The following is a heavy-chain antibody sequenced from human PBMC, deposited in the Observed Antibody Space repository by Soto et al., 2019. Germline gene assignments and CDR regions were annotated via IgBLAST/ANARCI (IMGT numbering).Heavy chain of an antibody. CDR3: ARELPSIFEILTGHFDH. CDR1: GGSMSNYY. J-gene: IGHJ4*02. Sequence: QVQLQESGPGLVKPPETLSLTCTVSGGSMSNYYWSWIRQPAGKGLEWIGRIYTTGSTHYNPSLKSRFSLSIDMSKTQFSLKLNSVTAADTAVYYCARELPSIFEILTGHFDHWGQGTLVTVSS. V-gene: IGHV4-4*07. CDR2: IYTTGST. D-gene: IGHD3-9*01.